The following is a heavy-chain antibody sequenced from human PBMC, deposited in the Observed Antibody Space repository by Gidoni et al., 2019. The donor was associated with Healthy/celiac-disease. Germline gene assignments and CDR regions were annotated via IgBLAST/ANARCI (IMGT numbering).Heavy chain of an antibody. V-gene: IGHV3-30*18. CDR1: GFTFSSYG. J-gene: IGHJ6*02. D-gene: IGHD2-15*01. Sequence: QVQLVESGGGVVQPGRSLRLSCAASGFTFSSYGMHWVRQAPGKGLEWVAVISYDGSNKYYADSVKGRFTISRDNSKNTLYLQMNSLRAEDTAVYYCAKDQRGSGGSCYPCYYGMDVWGQGTTVTVSS. CDR2: ISYDGSNK. CDR3: AKDQRGSGGSCYPCYYGMDV.